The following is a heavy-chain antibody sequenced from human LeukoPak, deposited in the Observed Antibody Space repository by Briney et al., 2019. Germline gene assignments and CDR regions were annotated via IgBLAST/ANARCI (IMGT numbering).Heavy chain of an antibody. CDR1: GFTFSSYS. CDR2: ISSSSSYI. V-gene: IGHV3-21*04. J-gene: IGHJ4*02. CDR3: AKTSRDLTLFDY. D-gene: IGHD1-14*01. Sequence: GGSLRLSCAASGFTFSSYSMNWVRQAPGKGLEWVSSISSSSSYIYYADSVKGRFTISRDNAKNSLYLQMNSLRAEDTALYYCAKTSRDLTLFDYWGQGTLVTVSS.